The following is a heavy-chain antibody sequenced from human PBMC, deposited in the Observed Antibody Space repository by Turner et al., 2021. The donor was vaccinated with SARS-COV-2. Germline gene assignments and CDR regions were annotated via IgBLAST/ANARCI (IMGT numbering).Heavy chain of an antibody. V-gene: IGHV3-30*18. Sequence: QVQLVESGGGVVQPGRSLRLSCAASGFTLRSYGRHWVRQAPGKGLEWVAVISYDGSNKYYADSVKGRFTISRDNSKNTLYLQMNSLRAEDTAVYYGAKDGAPFLLYFGEPTFYFDYWGQGTLVTVSS. CDR3: AKDGAPFLLYFGEPTFYFDY. CDR2: ISYDGSNK. CDR1: GFTLRSYG. D-gene: IGHD3-10*01. J-gene: IGHJ4*02.